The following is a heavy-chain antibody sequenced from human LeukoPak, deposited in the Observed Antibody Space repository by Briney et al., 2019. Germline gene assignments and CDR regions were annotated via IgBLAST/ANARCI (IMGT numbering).Heavy chain of an antibody. CDR2: IIPIFGTA. D-gene: IGHD6-13*01. CDR3: ASTYSSSWAPTRSLSDSRTEY. J-gene: IGHJ4*02. V-gene: IGHV1-69*06. Sequence: GASVKVSCKASGGTFSSYAISWVRQAPGQGLEWMGGIIPIFGTANYAQKFQGRVTITADKSTSTAYMELSSLRSEDTAVYYCASTYSSSWAPTRSLSDSRTEYWGQGTLVTVSS. CDR1: GGTFSSYA.